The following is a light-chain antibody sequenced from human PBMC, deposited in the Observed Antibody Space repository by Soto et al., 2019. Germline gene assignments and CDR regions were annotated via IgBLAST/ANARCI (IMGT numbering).Light chain of an antibody. V-gene: IGLV2-14*01. CDR3: SSYTTSSTRV. J-gene: IGLJ1*01. CDR1: SSDIARYNS. CDR2: GVN. Sequence: QSALAQPASVSGSPGQSITISCTGTSSDIARYNSVSWYQQHPGKAPKLIIYGVNYRPSGVSDRFSGSKSGNTATLTISGLQAEDEADYYCSSYTTSSTRVFGTGTQLTVL.